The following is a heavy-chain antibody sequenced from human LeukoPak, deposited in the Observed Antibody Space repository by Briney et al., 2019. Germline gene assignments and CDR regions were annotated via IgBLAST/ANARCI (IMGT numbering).Heavy chain of an antibody. CDR3: AKKDYGDYYFDY. Sequence: PGGSLRLSCAASGFAFSSYAMSWVRQAPGKGLEWVSAISGSGGSTYYADSVKGRFTISRDNSKNTLYLQMNSLRAEDTAVYYCAKKDYGDYYFDYWGQGTLVTVSS. CDR1: GFAFSSYA. CDR2: ISGSGGST. V-gene: IGHV3-23*01. D-gene: IGHD4-17*01. J-gene: IGHJ4*02.